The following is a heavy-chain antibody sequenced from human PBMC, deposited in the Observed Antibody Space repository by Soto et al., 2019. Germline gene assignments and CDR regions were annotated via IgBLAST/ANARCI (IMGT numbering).Heavy chain of an antibody. CDR1: GYSFTSYW. D-gene: IGHD6-13*01. CDR2: IYPGDSDT. CDR3: ARHISSSWKYYYYGMDV. Sequence: GESLKISCKGSGYSFTSYWIGWVRQMPGKGLEWMGIIYPGDSDTRYSPSFQGQVTISADKSISTAYLQWSSLKASDTAMYYCARHISSSWKYYYYGMDVWAKGPRSPSP. J-gene: IGHJ6*02. V-gene: IGHV5-51*01.